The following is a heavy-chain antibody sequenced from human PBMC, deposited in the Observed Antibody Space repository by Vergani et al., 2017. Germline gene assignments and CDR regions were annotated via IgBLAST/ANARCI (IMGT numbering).Heavy chain of an antibody. Sequence: EVQLVESGGGLIQPGGSLRLSCAASGFTVSSYYMSWVRQAPGKALEWVSVIYSGGSTYYADSVKGRFTISRDHSKNTLYLQTNSLRAEDTAVYYCAREVFGLDYWGQGTLVTVSS. CDR2: IYSGGST. J-gene: IGHJ4*02. V-gene: IGHV3-53*01. CDR1: GFTVSSYY. D-gene: IGHD3-10*01. CDR3: AREVFGLDY.